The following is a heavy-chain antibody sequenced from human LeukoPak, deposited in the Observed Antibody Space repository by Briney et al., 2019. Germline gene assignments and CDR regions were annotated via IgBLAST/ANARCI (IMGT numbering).Heavy chain of an antibody. Sequence: LVKVSCKASGGTFSSYAISWVRQAPGQGLEWMGGTIPIFGTANYAQKFQGRVTITADESTSTAYMELSSLRSDDTAVYYCASDYGDYPPELRPWGQGTLVTVSS. CDR3: ASDYGDYPPELRP. CDR1: GGTFSSYA. CDR2: TIPIFGTA. D-gene: IGHD4-17*01. J-gene: IGHJ5*02. V-gene: IGHV1-69*13.